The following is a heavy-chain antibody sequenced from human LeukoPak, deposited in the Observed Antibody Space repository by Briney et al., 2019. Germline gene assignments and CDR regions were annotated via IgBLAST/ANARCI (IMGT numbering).Heavy chain of an antibody. CDR3: ARVVVGVAWGYYGMDV. V-gene: IGHV3-66*01. J-gene: IGHJ6*02. Sequence: GGSLRLSCAASGFTVSSNYMSWVRQAPGKGLEWVSVIYSGGSTYYADSVTGRFTISRDNSKNTLYLQMTSLRAEDTAVYYCARVVVGVAWGYYGMDVWGQGTTVTVSS. CDR1: GFTVSSNY. D-gene: IGHD3-16*01. CDR2: IYSGGST.